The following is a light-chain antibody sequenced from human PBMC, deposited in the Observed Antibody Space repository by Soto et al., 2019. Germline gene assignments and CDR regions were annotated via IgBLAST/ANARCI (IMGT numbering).Light chain of an antibody. CDR2: AAS. V-gene: IGKV1-39*01. J-gene: IGKJ5*01. Sequence: DIQMTQSPSSLSASVGDRVTITCRASQSITTYLNWYRQKPGKAPKLLISAASSLQSGVPSRFSGSGSGTDFTLTIRSLQPEDFATYYCQQPISFPITFGQGTRLEIK. CDR1: QSITTY. CDR3: QQPISFPIT.